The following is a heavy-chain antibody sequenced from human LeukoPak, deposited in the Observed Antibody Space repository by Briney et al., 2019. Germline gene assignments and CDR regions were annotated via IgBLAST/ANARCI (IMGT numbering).Heavy chain of an antibody. D-gene: IGHD3-10*01. V-gene: IGHV3-48*01. J-gene: IGHJ3*01. CDR2: ISVTSSFI. Sequence: PGGSLRLSCAASGFCFTTHSMNWVRQAPGKGLEWLSFISVTSSFISYADSVKGRFTISRDNGENSLYLQMNSLRAEDTAVYSCASELLWLGGPGAFDCWGQGAMVTVSS. CDR3: ASELLWLGGPGAFDC. CDR1: GFCFTTHS.